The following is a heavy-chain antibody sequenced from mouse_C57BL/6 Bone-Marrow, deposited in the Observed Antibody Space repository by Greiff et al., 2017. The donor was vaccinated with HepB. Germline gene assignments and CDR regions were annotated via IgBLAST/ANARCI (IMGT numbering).Heavy chain of an antibody. J-gene: IGHJ4*01. CDR2: IYPGDGDT. CDR1: GYAFSSSW. Sequence: VQLQQSGPELVKPGASVKISCKASGYAFSSSWMNWVKQRPGKGLEWIGRIYPGDGDTNYNGKFKGKATLTADKSSSTAYMQLSSLTSEDSAVYFCASPITTVVAHYYAMDYWGQGTSVTVSS. V-gene: IGHV1-82*01. D-gene: IGHD1-1*01. CDR3: ASPITTVVAHYYAMDY.